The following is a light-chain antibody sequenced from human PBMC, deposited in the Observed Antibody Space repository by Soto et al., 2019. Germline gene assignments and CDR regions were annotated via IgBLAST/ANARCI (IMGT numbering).Light chain of an antibody. CDR2: DNN. Sequence: QSVLTQPPSVSAAPGQKVTISCSGSSSNIGNNYVSWYQQLPGTAPKVLIYDNNKRPSGIPDRLSGSKSGTSATLGITGLQTGDEADYYCGTCDSSLSAVVFGGGTKLTVL. CDR3: GTCDSSLSAVV. J-gene: IGLJ2*01. V-gene: IGLV1-51*01. CDR1: SSNIGNNY.